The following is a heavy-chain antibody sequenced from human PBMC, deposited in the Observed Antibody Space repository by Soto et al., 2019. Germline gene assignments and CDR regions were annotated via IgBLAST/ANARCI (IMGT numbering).Heavy chain of an antibody. CDR2: ISAKSGNT. V-gene: IGHV1-18*04. Sequence: QLVQSGAEVKKPGASVKVSCKASGYTFTTSGFNWVRHAPGQGLEWMGWISAKSGNTNYAQKLQGRVTMTTDTSTSTVYMELKSLTSDDTAIYYCTRAGASDWNYVSTSSWGQGTLVTVSS. D-gene: IGHD1-7*01. CDR1: GYTFTTSG. CDR3: TRAGASDWNYVSTSS. J-gene: IGHJ4*02.